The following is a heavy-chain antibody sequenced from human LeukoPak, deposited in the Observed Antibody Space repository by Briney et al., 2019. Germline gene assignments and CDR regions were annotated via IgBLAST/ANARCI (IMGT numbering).Heavy chain of an antibody. CDR2: ISGDSGST. CDR1: GFTFDDYA. V-gene: IGHV3-43*02. J-gene: IGHJ6*02. CDR3: AKDSSGYYYYYYYGMDV. Sequence: GGSLRLSCAASGFTFDDYAMHWVRQAPAKGLEWVSLISGDSGSTHYADSVKGRFTISRDNSKNSLYLQMNGLRTEDTALYYCAKDSSGYYYYYYYGMDVWGQGTTVTVSS. D-gene: IGHD3-22*01.